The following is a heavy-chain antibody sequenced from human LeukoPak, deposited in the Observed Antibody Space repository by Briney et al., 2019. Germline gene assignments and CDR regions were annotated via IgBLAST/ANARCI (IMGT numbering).Heavy chain of an antibody. CDR3: ARGLQGYSSSFFNY. J-gene: IGHJ4*02. Sequence: SVKVSCKASGGTFSSYAISWVRQAPGQGLEWMGGVIPIFGTANYAQKFQGRVTITTDESTSTAYMELSSLRSEDTAVYYCARGLQGYSSSFFNYWGQGTLVTVSS. CDR1: GGTFSSYA. D-gene: IGHD6-13*01. V-gene: IGHV1-69*05. CDR2: VIPIFGTA.